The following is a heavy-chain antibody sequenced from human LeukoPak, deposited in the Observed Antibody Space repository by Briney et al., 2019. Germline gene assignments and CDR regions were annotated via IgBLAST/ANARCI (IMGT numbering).Heavy chain of an antibody. CDR1: GFTFSSYA. J-gene: IGHJ4*02. V-gene: IGHV3-23*01. D-gene: IGHD5-18*01. CDR3: AKNPATWIQLWLHYFDY. Sequence: GGSLRLSCAASGFTFSSYAMSWVRQAPGKGLESVSAISGSGGSTYYADSVKGRFTISRDNSKNTLYLQMNSLRAEDTAVYYCAKNPATWIQLWLHYFDYWGQGTLVTVSS. CDR2: ISGSGGST.